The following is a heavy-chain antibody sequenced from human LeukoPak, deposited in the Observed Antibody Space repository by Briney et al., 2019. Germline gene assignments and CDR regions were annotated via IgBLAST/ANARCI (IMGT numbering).Heavy chain of an antibody. V-gene: IGHV1-46*01. CDR2: INPSGGST. J-gene: IGHJ6*02. Sequence: ASVKVSCKASGYTFTSYYMHWVRQAPGQGLEWMGIINPSGGSTSYAQKFQGRVTMTRDTSTSTVYMELSSLRSEDTAVYYCARTTFPHSGYDEDYYYYYGMDVWGQGTTVTVSS. CDR3: ARTTFPHSGYDEDYYYYYGMDV. D-gene: IGHD5-12*01. CDR1: GYTFTSYY.